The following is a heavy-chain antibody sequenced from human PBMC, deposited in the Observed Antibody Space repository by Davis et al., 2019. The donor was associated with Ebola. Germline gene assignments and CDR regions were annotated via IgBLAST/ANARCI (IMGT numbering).Heavy chain of an antibody. V-gene: IGHV4-34*01. J-gene: IGHJ5*02. Sequence: SETLSLTCAVYGGSLRGYYWSWIRQPPGKGLEWIGTIYYSGSTYYNPSLKSRVAMSVDTSRNQFSLKLTSVTAADTAVYYCARVVHYGSGSYYGRLDPWGQGILLTVSS. D-gene: IGHD3-10*01. CDR1: GGSLRGYY. CDR2: IYYSGST. CDR3: ARVVHYGSGSYYGRLDP.